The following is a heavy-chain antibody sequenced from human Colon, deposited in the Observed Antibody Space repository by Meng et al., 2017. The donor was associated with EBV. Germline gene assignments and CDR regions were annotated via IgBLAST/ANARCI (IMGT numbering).Heavy chain of an antibody. CDR2: IYYIGGT. V-gene: IGHV4-61*01. J-gene: IGHJ5*02. CDR1: GDSLAPGRYF. Sequence: VLIQESGPGRVKPTATLSLTCTVAGDSLAPGRYFWSWIRQPPGKGLEWIAYIYYIGGTNYNPSLKSRLTISLDTSKNQFSLSLRSVTAADTAVYYCARVSGRSFDPWGQGTLVTVSS. D-gene: IGHD3-10*01. CDR3: ARVSGRSFDP.